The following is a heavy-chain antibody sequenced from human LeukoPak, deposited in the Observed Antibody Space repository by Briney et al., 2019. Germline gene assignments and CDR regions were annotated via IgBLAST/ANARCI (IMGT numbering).Heavy chain of an antibody. J-gene: IGHJ4*02. CDR2: INPSGGST. Sequence: GASVKVSCKASGYTFASYYMHWVRQAPGQGLEWMGIINPSGGSTSYAQKFQGKVTMTRDTSTSTVYMELSSLRSEDTAVYYCARDCDILTGYYFHFDYWGQGTLVTVSS. D-gene: IGHD3-9*01. CDR3: ARDCDILTGYYFHFDY. CDR1: GYTFASYY. V-gene: IGHV1-46*01.